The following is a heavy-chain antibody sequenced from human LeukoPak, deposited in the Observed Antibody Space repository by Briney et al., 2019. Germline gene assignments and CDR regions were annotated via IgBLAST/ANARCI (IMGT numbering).Heavy chain of an antibody. J-gene: IGHJ1*01. CDR2: INHCGST. Sequence: SETLSLTCAVYGGSFSGYYWSWIRQPPGKGLEWIGEINHCGSTNYNPSLKSRVTISVDTSKNQFSLKLSSVTAADTAVYYCARPGAAIGKGYFQHWGQGTLVTVSS. D-gene: IGHD2-2*02. CDR1: GGSFSGYY. V-gene: IGHV4-34*01. CDR3: ARPGAAIGKGYFQH.